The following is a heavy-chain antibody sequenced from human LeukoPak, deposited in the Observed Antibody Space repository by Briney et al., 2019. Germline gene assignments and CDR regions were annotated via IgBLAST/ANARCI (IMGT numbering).Heavy chain of an antibody. CDR1: GFTFSSYA. CDR2: ISASGGTT. Sequence: GGSPRLSCAASGFTFSSYAMSWVRQAPGKGLEWVSAISASGGTTYYADSVKGRFTISRDNSKNTLYLQMSSLRAEDTAVYYCAKEPREYCSSTSCPNWIDPWGQGTLVTVSS. J-gene: IGHJ5*02. CDR3: AKEPREYCSSTSCPNWIDP. D-gene: IGHD2-2*01. V-gene: IGHV3-23*01.